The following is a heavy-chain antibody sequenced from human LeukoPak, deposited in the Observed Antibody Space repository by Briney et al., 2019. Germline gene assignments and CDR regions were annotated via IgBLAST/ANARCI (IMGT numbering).Heavy chain of an antibody. CDR2: ISWDGGST. CDR1: GFTFDDYT. D-gene: IGHD6-13*01. J-gene: IGHJ4*02. CDR3: AKELAAAGEYYFDY. Sequence: GGSLRLSCAASGFTFDDYTMHWVRQAPGKGLEWVSLISWDGGSTYYADSVKGRFTISRDNSKNSLYLQMNSLRTEDTALYYCAKELAAAGEYYFDYWGQGTLVTVSS. V-gene: IGHV3-43*01.